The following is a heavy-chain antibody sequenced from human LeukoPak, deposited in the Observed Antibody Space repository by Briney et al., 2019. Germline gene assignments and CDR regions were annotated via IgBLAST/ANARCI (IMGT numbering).Heavy chain of an antibody. CDR2: IYYSGST. Sequence: PSETLSLTCTVSGGSISSYYWSWIRQPPGKGLEWSGDIYYSGSTNYNPSLKSRVTISVDTSKNQFSLKLSSVTAADTAVYYCARHLGWAIVATDYTRPTQNDAFDIWGQGTMVTVSS. CDR3: ARHLGWAIVATDYTRPTQNDAFDI. V-gene: IGHV4-59*08. D-gene: IGHD5-12*01. CDR1: GGSISSYY. J-gene: IGHJ3*02.